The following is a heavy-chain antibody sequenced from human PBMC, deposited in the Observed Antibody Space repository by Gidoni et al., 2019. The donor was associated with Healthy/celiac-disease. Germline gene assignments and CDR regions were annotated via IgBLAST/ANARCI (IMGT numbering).Heavy chain of an antibody. Sequence: TYYNPSLKSRVTISVDTSKNQFSLKLSSVTAADTAVYYCARDRGGDYDFWSGYWKDGRRNAFDIWGQGTMVTVSS. J-gene: IGHJ3*02. CDR2: T. CDR3: ARDRGGDYDFWSGYWKDGRRNAFDI. D-gene: IGHD3-3*01. V-gene: IGHV4-31*02.